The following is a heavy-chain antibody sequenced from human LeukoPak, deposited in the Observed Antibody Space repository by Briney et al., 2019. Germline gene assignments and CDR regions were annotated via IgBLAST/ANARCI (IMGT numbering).Heavy chain of an antibody. CDR3: ATQGTLTPHNAFDV. J-gene: IGHJ3*01. Sequence: GESLKISCQASGYDFANFWIGWVRQMPGKGLDWMGIIYPGDSDTRYSPSFQGQVTISADKSISTAYLQWTSLKASDTAMYYCATQGTLTPHNAFDVWGQGTVVTVSS. CDR1: GYDFANFW. D-gene: IGHD2-15*01. V-gene: IGHV5-51*01. CDR2: IYPGDSDT.